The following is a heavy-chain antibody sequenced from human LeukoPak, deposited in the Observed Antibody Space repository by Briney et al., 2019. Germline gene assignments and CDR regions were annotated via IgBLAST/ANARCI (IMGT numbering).Heavy chain of an antibody. CDR1: GYTFTGYY. CDR2: INPNSGGT. Sequence: ASVKVSCKASGYTFTGYYMHWVRQAPGQGLEWMGWINPNSGGTNYAQKFQGRVTMTRDTSISTAYMELSRLTSDDTAVYYCAKGRYYDFRSGYYINYWGQGTLVTVSS. V-gene: IGHV1-2*02. CDR3: AKGRYYDFRSGYYINY. J-gene: IGHJ4*02. D-gene: IGHD3-3*01.